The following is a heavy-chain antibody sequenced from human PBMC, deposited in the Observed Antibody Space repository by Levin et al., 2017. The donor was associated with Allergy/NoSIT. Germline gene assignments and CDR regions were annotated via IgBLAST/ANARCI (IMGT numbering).Heavy chain of an antibody. CDR2: IYYSGST. V-gene: IGHV4-59*01. D-gene: IGHD2-21*02. CDR3: ARASGGGDPYGMDV. CDR1: GGSISSYY. Sequence: SETLSLTCTVSGGSISSYYWSWIRQPPGKGLEWIGYIYYSGSTNYNPSLKSRVTISVDTSKNQFSLKLSSVTAADTAVYYCARASGGGDPYGMDVWGQGTTVTVSS. J-gene: IGHJ6*02.